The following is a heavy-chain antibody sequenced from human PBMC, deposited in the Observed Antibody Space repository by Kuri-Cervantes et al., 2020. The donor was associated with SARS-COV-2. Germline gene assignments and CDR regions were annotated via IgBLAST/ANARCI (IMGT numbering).Heavy chain of an antibody. CDR2: IIPIFGTA. CDR1: GGTFSSYA. D-gene: IGHD3-3*01. J-gene: IGHJ6*02. CDR3: ARDEIFGARPGDYYGMDV. Sequence: SVKVSCKASGGTFSSYAISWVRQAPGQGLEWMGGIIPIFGTANYAQKFQGRVTITADESTSTAYMELRSLRSGDTAVYYCARDEIFGARPGDYYGMDVWGQGTTVTVSS. V-gene: IGHV1-69*13.